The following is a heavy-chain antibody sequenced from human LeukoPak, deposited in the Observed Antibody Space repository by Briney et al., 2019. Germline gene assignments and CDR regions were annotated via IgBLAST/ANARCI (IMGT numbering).Heavy chain of an antibody. CDR1: GFTFSSYE. Sequence: GGSLRLSCAASGFTFSSYEMNWVRQAPGKGLEWVSYISSSGSTTYYADSVKGRFTISRDNAKRSVYLQMNSLGVEDTAVYYCARDIHSVAFDIWGQGTMVTVSS. CDR3: ARDIHSVAFDI. CDR2: ISSSGSTT. V-gene: IGHV3-48*03. J-gene: IGHJ3*02.